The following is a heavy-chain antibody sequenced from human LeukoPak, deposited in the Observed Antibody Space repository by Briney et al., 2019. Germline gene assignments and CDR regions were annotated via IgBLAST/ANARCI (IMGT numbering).Heavy chain of an antibody. CDR2: IKQDGSEK. CDR3: ARRPYDSSGYHYYYYMDV. D-gene: IGHD3-22*01. J-gene: IGHJ6*03. V-gene: IGHV3-7*01. Sequence: GGSLRLSCAASGFTFSSYWMSWVRQAPGKGLEWVANIKQDGSEKYYVDSVKGRFTISRDNAKNSLYLQMNSLRAEDTAVYYCARRPYDSSGYHYYYYMDVWGKGTTVTVSS. CDR1: GFTFSSYW.